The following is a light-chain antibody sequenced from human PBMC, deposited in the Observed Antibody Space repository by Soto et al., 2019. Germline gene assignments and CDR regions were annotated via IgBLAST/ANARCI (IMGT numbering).Light chain of an antibody. CDR1: SGDVGGYNY. Sequence: QSALTQPRSVSGSPGQSVTISCTGTSGDVGGYNYVSWYQQHPGKAPKLMIYDVSKRPSGVPDRFSGSKSGNTASLTISGFQAEDEADYYCLLSHGRARVFGGGTKLTVL. V-gene: IGLV2-11*01. J-gene: IGLJ3*02. CDR3: LLSHGRARV. CDR2: DVS.